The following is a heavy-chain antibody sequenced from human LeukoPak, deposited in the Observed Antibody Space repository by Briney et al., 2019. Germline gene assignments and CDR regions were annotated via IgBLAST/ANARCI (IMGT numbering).Heavy chain of an antibody. V-gene: IGHV1-2*02. CDR2: INPNSGGT. CDR1: GYTFTGYY. CDR3: ARDGDCSGGSCYTPSDP. Sequence: ASVKVSCKASGYTFTGYYMHWVRQAPGQGLEWMGWINPNSGGTNYAQKFQGRVTMTRDTSISTAYMELSRLRSDDTAVYYCARDGDCSGGSCYTPSDPWGQGTLVTVSS. D-gene: IGHD2-15*01. J-gene: IGHJ5*02.